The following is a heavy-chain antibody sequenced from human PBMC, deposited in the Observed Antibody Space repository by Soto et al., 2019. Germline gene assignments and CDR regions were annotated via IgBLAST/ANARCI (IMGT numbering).Heavy chain of an antibody. J-gene: IGHJ3*02. D-gene: IGHD3-22*01. CDR1: GGTFSSYA. CDR2: IIPIFGTA. Sequence: SVKVSCKASGGTFSSYAISWVRQAPGQGLEWMGGIIPIFGTANYAQKFQGRVTITADKSTSTAYMELSSLRSEDTAVYYCARDQDYDSSGYFSAHAFDIWGQGTMVTVSS. CDR3: ARDQDYDSSGYFSAHAFDI. V-gene: IGHV1-69*06.